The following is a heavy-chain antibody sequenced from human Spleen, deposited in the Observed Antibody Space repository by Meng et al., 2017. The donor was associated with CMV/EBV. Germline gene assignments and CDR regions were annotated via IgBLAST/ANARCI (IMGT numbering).Heavy chain of an antibody. CDR2: INPNSGGT. J-gene: IGHJ4*02. CDR1: GFTFSSYA. V-gene: IGHV1-2*02. CDR3: ASSHGPAARPGD. Sequence: GESLKISCAASGFTFSSYAMHWVRQAPGQGLEWMGWINPNSGGTNYAQKFQGRVTMTRDTSISTAYMELSRLRSDDTAVYYCASSHGPAARPGDWGQGTLVTVSS. D-gene: IGHD6-6*01.